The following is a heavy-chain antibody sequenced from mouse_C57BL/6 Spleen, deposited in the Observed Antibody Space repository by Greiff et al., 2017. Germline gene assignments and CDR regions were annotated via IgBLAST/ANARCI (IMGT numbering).Heavy chain of an antibody. CDR2: IDPSDSET. Sequence: VQLQQPGAELVRPGSSVKLSCKASGYTFTSYWMHWVKQRPIQGLEWIGNIDPSDSETHYNQKFKDKATLTVDKSSSTAYMQLSSLTSEDSAVYYCARSYEYAYFDDWGQGTTLTVSS. CDR1: GYTFTSYW. D-gene: IGHD2-4*01. CDR3: ARSYEYAYFDD. V-gene: IGHV1-52*01. J-gene: IGHJ2*01.